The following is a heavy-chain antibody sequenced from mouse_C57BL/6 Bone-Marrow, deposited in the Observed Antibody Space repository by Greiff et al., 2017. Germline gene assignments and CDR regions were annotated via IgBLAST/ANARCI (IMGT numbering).Heavy chain of an antibody. J-gene: IGHJ1*03. CDR1: GYTFTSYG. D-gene: IGHD1-1*01. Sequence: QDQLQQSGAELARPGASVKLSCKASGYTFTSYGISWVKQRTGQGLEWIGEIYSRSGNTYYNEKFKGKATLTADKSSSTAYMELRSLTSEDSAVYFCARSPYYYGSSYWYFDVWGTGTTVTVSS. CDR2: IYSRSGNT. V-gene: IGHV1-81*01. CDR3: ARSPYYYGSSYWYFDV.